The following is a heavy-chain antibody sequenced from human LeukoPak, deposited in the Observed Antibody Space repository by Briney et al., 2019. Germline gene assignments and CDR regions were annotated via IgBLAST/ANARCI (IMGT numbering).Heavy chain of an antibody. D-gene: IGHD5-18*01. CDR2: IYPGDSDT. V-gene: IGHV5-51*01. Sequence: GSLKISCKGSGYSFTSYWIGWVRQMPGKGLEWMGIIYPGDSDTRYSPSFQGQVTISADKSVSTAYLQWSSLKASDTAMYYRARQRYSYGLGGDYWGQGTLVTVSS. J-gene: IGHJ4*02. CDR3: ARQRYSYGLGGDY. CDR1: GYSFTSYW.